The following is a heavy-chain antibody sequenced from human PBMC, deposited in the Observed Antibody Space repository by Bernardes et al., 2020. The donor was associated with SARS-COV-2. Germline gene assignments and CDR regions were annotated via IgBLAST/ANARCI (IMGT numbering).Heavy chain of an antibody. Sequence: GGSLRLSCAASGFTFSSYAMSWVRQAPGKGLEWVSTISGSGGSTYYADSVKGRFTITRDNSKNKMNLQMNRLRAEDTAVYYCEKDSDRSSWYPFDHWGRGTLVTVSS. D-gene: IGHD6-13*01. J-gene: IGHJ2*01. V-gene: IGHV3-23*01. CDR1: GFTFSSYA. CDR2: ISGSGGST. CDR3: EKDSDRSSWYPFDH.